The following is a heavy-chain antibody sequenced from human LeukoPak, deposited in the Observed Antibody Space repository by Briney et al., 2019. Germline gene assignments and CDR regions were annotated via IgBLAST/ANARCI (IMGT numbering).Heavy chain of an antibody. Sequence: PGGSLRLSCAASGFTFSRHGMHWVRQAPGKGLEWVAVISYDGSNKYYADSVKGRFTISRDNSKNTLYLQMNSLRAEDTAVYYCAKDRATFYYGMDVWGQGTTVTVSS. V-gene: IGHV3-30*18. J-gene: IGHJ6*02. CDR3: AKDRATFYYGMDV. CDR1: GFTFSRHG. CDR2: ISYDGSNK.